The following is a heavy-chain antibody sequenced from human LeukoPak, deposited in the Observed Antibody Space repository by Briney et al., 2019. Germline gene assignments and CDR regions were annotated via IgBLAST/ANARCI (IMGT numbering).Heavy chain of an antibody. J-gene: IGHJ4*02. CDR1: GFTFSSSY. Sequence: PGGSLRLSCAVSGFTFSSSYMNWVRQAPGKGLEWVSSISSSSIYRYYGDSVKGRFTISRDNAQNSLYLQMNSLRVEDTAVYYCARDFRYEGDYWGQGTLVTVSS. CDR2: ISSSSIYR. CDR3: ARDFRYEGDY. V-gene: IGHV3-21*01. D-gene: IGHD5-12*01.